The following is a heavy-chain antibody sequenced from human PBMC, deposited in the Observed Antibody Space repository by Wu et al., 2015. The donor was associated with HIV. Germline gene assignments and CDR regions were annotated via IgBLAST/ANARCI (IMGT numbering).Heavy chain of an antibody. Sequence: QVQLVQSGAEVKKPGSSVKLSCKASGGTFSNYAISWVRQAPGQGLEWVGWINPKSGNRQYAQVFQGRVTLTRDTSISTAYMELSRLRSDDTAVYYCAKLWSSAWDGVDIWGQGTMVTVSS. V-gene: IGHV1-2*02. CDR1: GGTFSNYA. CDR2: INPKSGNR. CDR3: AKLWSSAWDGVDI. D-gene: IGHD6-19*01. J-gene: IGHJ3*02.